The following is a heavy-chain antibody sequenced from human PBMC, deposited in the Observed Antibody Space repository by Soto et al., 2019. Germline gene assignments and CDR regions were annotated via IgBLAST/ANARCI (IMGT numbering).Heavy chain of an antibody. CDR2: IEQDGSDK. Sequence: EVQLVESGGGLVQPGGSLRLSCAASGFTFSRYWMIWVRQAPGKGLEWVANIEQDGSDKYYLDSVKGRFTVSRDNARNSLYLQMNSLRAEDTAVYYCVRDMDIVVASTNYDAFDIWGQGTMVTVSS. CDR1: GFTFSRYW. V-gene: IGHV3-7*01. CDR3: VRDMDIVVASTNYDAFDI. J-gene: IGHJ3*02. D-gene: IGHD2-21*01.